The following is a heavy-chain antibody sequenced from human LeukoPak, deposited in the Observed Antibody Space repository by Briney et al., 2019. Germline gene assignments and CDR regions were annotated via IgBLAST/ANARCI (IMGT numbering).Heavy chain of an antibody. Sequence: GESLKISCKGSAYSFTSYWIGWVRHMPGKGLEWMGIIYPGDSDTRYSPSFLGQVTISADNSISTAYVQWSSLKASDTAMYYCATVAANAFDIWGQGTMVTVSS. J-gene: IGHJ3*02. CDR3: ATVAANAFDI. V-gene: IGHV5-51*01. CDR2: IYPGDSDT. D-gene: IGHD6-19*01. CDR1: AYSFTSYW.